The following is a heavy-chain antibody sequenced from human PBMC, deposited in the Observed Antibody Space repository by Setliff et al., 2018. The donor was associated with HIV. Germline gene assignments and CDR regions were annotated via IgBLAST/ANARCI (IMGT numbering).Heavy chain of an antibody. CDR2: INWNGGTT. CDR1: GFTFSSYA. CDR3: ARLPAWTPGIATDVTDY. J-gene: IGHJ4*02. V-gene: IGHV3-20*04. Sequence: GGSLRLSCAASGFTFSSYAMSWVRQAPGKGLEWVSGINWNGGTTGYADSVKGRFTISRDNAKNSLYLQMNSLRAEDTALYYCARLPAWTPGIATDVTDYWGQGTLVTVSS. D-gene: IGHD6-13*01.